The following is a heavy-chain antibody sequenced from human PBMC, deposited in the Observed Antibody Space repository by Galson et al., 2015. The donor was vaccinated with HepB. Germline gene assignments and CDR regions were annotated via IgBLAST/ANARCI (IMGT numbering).Heavy chain of an antibody. CDR1: GFTFGDYA. J-gene: IGHJ4*02. CDR3: TRVGLGYCSGGSCYVTSYYFDY. CDR2: IRSKAYGGTT. Sequence: SLRLSCAASGFTFGDYAMSWFRQAPGKGLEWVGFIRSKAYGGTTEYAASVEGRFTISRDDSKSIAYLQMNSLKTEDTAVYYCTRVGLGYCSGGSCYVTSYYFDYWGQGTLVTVSS. D-gene: IGHD2-15*01. V-gene: IGHV3-49*03.